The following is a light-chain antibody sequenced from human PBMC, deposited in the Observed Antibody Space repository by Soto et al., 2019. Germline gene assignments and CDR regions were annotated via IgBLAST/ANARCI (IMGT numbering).Light chain of an antibody. CDR3: CSYASISTLV. Sequence: QSALTQPASVSGSPGQSSTISCTGTSSDVGNYNLVSWYQQHPNKAPKLIIYEVSKRPSGVSNRFSGSKSGNTASLTISGLQAEDEADYYCCSYASISTLVFGGGTKLTVL. CDR1: SSDVGNYNL. J-gene: IGLJ2*01. V-gene: IGLV2-23*02. CDR2: EVS.